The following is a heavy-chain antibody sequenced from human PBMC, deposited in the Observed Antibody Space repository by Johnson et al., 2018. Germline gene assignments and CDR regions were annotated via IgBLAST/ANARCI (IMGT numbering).Heavy chain of an antibody. CDR2: INPSGGST. V-gene: IGHV1-46*01. J-gene: IGHJ6*03. CDR3: ARECRVVKEDYYYMDG. D-gene: IGHD4-23*01. CDR1: GYTFTNYY. Sequence: QVQLVQSGAEVKKPGASVKVSCKASGYTFTNYYVHWVRQAPGQGLEWMGIINPSGGSTSYAQKFQGRVTMTRDTSTSTVYMELSSLRSEDTAVYYCARECRVVKEDYYYMDGWGKGTTVTVSS.